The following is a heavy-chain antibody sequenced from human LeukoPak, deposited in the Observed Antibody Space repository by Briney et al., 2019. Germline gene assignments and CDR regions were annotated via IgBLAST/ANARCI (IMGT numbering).Heavy chain of an antibody. J-gene: IGHJ4*02. CDR1: GYTFATYG. CDR2: ISASNGNT. V-gene: IGHV1-18*01. CDR3: AKDRGAARPSLYSFDY. Sequence: ASVKVSCKASGYTFATYGISWVRQAPGQGLEWVGWISASNGNTNYAQKFQGRVTMTTDTSTSTAYMELRSLRSDDTAIYYCAKDRGAARPSLYSFDYWGQGTLVTVSS. D-gene: IGHD6-6*01.